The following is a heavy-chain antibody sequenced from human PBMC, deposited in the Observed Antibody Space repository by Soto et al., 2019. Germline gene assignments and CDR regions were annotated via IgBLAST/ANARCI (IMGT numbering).Heavy chain of an antibody. CDR2: ITAGGGST. D-gene: IGHD2-15*01. CDR1: GFTFSSYA. J-gene: IGHJ1*01. CDR3: AKPYCSGGSCYMYFQH. V-gene: IGHV3-23*01. Sequence: RRLSCAASGFTFSSYAMSWVRQAPGKGLEWVSAITAGGGSTYYSDSVKGRFTISRDNSKDTLFLQMNSLRAEDTAVYYCAKPYCSGGSCYMYFQHWGQGTLVTVS.